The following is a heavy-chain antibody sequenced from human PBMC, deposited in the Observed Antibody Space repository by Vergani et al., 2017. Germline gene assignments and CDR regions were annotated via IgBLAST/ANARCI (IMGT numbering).Heavy chain of an antibody. CDR3: AKDTYSSGWIDD. Sequence: EVQLVESGGVVVQPGGSLRLSCAASGFTFDDYTMHWVRQAPGKGLEWVSLISWDGGSTYYADSVKGRFTISRDNSKNSLYLQMNSLRTEDTALYYCAKDTYSSGWIDDWGQGSLVTVSS. J-gene: IGHJ4*02. D-gene: IGHD6-19*01. V-gene: IGHV3-43*01. CDR2: ISWDGGST. CDR1: GFTFDDYT.